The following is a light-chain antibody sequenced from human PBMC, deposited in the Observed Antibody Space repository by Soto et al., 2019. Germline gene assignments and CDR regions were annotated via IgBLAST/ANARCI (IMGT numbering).Light chain of an antibody. CDR1: NIGIKD. Sequence: SSELTQPPSVSVAPGQTASISCGGNNIGIKDVYWYQQQPGQAPVLVIYDNRDRPSGIPERFSGSNSGNTATLTISRVEAGDEADYYCQVWDTSSDHPVFGGGTKVTVL. CDR3: QVWDTSSDHPV. J-gene: IGLJ2*01. CDR2: DNR. V-gene: IGLV3-21*01.